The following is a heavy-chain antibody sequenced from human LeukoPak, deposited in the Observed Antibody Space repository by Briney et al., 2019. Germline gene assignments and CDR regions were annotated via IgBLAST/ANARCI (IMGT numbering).Heavy chain of an antibody. CDR2: ISSSSSYI. D-gene: IGHD3-10*01. V-gene: IGHV3-21*01. Sequence: GGCLRLSCAASGYTFSSYSMNWVRQAPGKGLEWVSSISSSSSYIYYADSVKGRFTISRDNAKNSLYLQMNSLRAEDTAVYYCARDMVRGVFDYWGQGTLVTVSS. J-gene: IGHJ4*02. CDR1: GYTFSSYS. CDR3: ARDMVRGVFDY.